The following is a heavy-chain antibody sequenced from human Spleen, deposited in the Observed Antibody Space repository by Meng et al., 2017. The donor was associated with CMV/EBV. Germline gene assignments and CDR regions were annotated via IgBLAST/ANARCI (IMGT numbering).Heavy chain of an antibody. V-gene: IGHV4-39*07. D-gene: IGHD6-19*01. CDR2: VYYTGSA. J-gene: IGHJ4*02. Sequence: SGDAISSSRYYWGWIRQPQGKGLEWIGYVYYTGSAYYNPSLKSRVTISVDMSKNQFSLKVVSVTAADTAVYYCARGEQWLGTYYDSWGQGTLVTVSS. CDR3: ARGEQWLGTYYDS. CDR1: GDAISSSRYY.